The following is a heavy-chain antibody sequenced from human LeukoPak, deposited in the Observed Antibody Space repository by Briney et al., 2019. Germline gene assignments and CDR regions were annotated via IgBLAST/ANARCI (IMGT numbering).Heavy chain of an antibody. CDR2: IDSSSGYT. J-gene: IGHJ4*02. V-gene: IGHV3-21*01. CDR1: GFTFSSHS. CDR3: APYGGFDY. Sequence: TGGSLRLSCAASGFTFSSHSMNWVRQAPGKCLEWVSFIDSSSGYTYYADSVKGRFTISRDNTKNSLFLEMNSLRAEDTAVYYCAPYGGFDYWGQGTLVTVSS. D-gene: IGHD3-10*01.